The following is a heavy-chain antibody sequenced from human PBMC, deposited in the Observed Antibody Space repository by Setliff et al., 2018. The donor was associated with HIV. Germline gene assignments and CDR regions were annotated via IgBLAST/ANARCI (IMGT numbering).Heavy chain of an antibody. V-gene: IGHV4-59*05. CDR3: AKTIGRYFDIFDN. J-gene: IGHJ4*02. D-gene: IGHD3-9*01. CDR1: GDSISSYF. CDR2: ISSSGNT. Sequence: PSETLSLTCTVSGDSISSYFWSWIRQSPGKGLEWIGSISSSGNTYYNPSLKSRVTTSVDTPKNQFSLKLNSVTAADTAVYYCAKTIGRYFDIFDNWGQGTLVTVSS.